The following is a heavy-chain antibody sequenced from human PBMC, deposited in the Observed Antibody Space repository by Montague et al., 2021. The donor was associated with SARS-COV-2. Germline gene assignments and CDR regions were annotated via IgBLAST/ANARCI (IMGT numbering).Heavy chain of an antibody. Sequence: SLRLSCAASGFTFDDYAMHWVRQASGKGLEWVSGISWNSGSIGYXDSVKGRFTISRDNAKSSLYLQMNSPRAEDTALYYCAKAGSTSCYVRCGWFDPWGQGTLVTVSS. V-gene: IGHV3-9*01. CDR1: GFTFDDYA. CDR2: ISWNSGSI. CDR3: AKAGSTSCYVRCGWFDP. J-gene: IGHJ5*02. D-gene: IGHD2-2*01.